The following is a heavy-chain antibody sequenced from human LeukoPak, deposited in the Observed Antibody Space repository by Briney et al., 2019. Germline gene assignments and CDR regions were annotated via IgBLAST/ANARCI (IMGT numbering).Heavy chain of an antibody. V-gene: IGHV3-64D*09. D-gene: IGHD1-26*01. CDR3: VKDSESSYYYDY. Sequence: GGSLRLSCSASGFTFNIYALHWVRQAPGKGLEHVSGISSKGGTTYSADSVKGRFTISRDNSKNTLYLQMISLRPEDTAVYYCVKDSESSYYYDYWGQGTLVTVSS. CDR2: ISSKGGTT. J-gene: IGHJ4*02. CDR1: GFTFNIYA.